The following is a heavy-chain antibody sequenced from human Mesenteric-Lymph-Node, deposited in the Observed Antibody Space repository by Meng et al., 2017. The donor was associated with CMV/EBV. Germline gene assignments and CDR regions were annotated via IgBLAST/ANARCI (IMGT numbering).Heavy chain of an antibody. J-gene: IGHJ4*02. CDR1: GYTFTSYG. D-gene: IGHD3-10*01. CDR2: VNPNSSNT. Sequence: SGYTFTSYGNNWMRRANRQGIEWMGWVNPNSSNTGYAQKFQKRVTMTRNASINTDYMEMRSLGSEDTAVYYYAGGHRYGSGNSDFDYWGQGTLVTVSS. V-gene: IGHV1-8*01. CDR3: AGGHRYGSGNSDFDY.